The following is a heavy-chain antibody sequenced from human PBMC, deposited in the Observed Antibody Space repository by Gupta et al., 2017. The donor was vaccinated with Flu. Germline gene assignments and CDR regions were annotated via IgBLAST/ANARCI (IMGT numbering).Heavy chain of an antibody. CDR3: ARVRGWELLPLGYFDY. J-gene: IGHJ4*02. CDR2: INHSGST. Sequence: GLEWIGEINHSGSTNYNPSLKSRVTISVDTSKNQFSLKLSSVTAADTAVYYCARVRGWELLPLGYFDYWGQGTLVTVSS. D-gene: IGHD1-26*01. V-gene: IGHV4-34*01.